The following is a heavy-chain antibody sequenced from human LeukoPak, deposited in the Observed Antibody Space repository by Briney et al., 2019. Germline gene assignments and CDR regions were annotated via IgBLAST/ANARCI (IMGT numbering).Heavy chain of an antibody. D-gene: IGHD5-12*01. V-gene: IGHV3-23*01. CDR3: AKDYSGYDYGSFDY. Sequence: GGSLTLSCAASGFTFSSYAMSWVPQAPGRGLVWVSAISGSGGSTYYADSVKGRFTISRDNSKKTLYLQMNSLRAEDTAVYYCAKDYSGYDYGSFDYWGQGTLVTVSS. J-gene: IGHJ4*02. CDR2: ISGSGGST. CDR1: GFTFSSYA.